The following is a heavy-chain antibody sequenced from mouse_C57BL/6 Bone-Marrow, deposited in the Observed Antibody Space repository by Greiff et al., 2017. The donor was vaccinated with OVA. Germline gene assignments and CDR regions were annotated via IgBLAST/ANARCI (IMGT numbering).Heavy chain of an antibody. CDR3: AREEVWAFITISYFDV. CDR1: GYTFTDYY. D-gene: IGHD1-1*02. CDR2: IYPGSGNT. J-gene: IGHJ1*03. Sequence: QVQLQQSGAELVRPGASVKLSCKASGYTFTDYYINWVKQRPGQGLEWIARIYPGSGNTYYNEKFKGKATLTAEKSSSTAYMQLSSLTSEDSAVYFCAREEVWAFITISYFDVWGTGTTGTVSS. V-gene: IGHV1-76*01.